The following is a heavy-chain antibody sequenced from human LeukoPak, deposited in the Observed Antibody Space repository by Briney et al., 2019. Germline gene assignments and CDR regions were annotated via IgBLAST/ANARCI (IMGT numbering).Heavy chain of an antibody. D-gene: IGHD6-19*01. CDR1: GYTFTGYY. V-gene: IGHV1-2*02. CDR2: INPNSGGT. CDR3: AISQWLVSWFDP. Sequence: ASVKVSCKASGYTFTGYYMHWVRQAPGQGLEWMGWINPNSGGTNYAQKFQGRVTMTRDTSISTAYMELSRLRSDDTAVSYCAISQWLVSWFDPWGQGTLVTVSS. J-gene: IGHJ5*02.